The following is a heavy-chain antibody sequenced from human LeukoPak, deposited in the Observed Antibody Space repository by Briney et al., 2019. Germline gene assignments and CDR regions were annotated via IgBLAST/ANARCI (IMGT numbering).Heavy chain of an antibody. CDR1: GYTFSTYA. V-gene: IGHV3-48*03. CDR2: ISSRGGTI. J-gene: IGHJ6*04. D-gene: IGHD5-12*01. CDR3: ARDRGLRLPYYYGLDV. Sequence: PGGSLRLSCAASGYTFSTYAMSWVRQAPGKGLEWVSYISSRGGTIYYADSVKGRFTISRDNAKNSLYLQMNSLRAEDTAVYYCARDRGLRLPYYYGLDVWGKGTTVTVSS.